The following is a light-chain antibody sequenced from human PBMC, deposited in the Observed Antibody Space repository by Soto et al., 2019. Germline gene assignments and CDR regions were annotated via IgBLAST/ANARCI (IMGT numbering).Light chain of an antibody. V-gene: IGKV3-11*01. CDR1: RSVSSY. CDR3: QQSYSTPLT. Sequence: EIVLTQSPATLSLSQGATATLSCRATRSVSSYLAWYQQKPGQAPRLLISGASGRATGVPDRFSGSGSGTDFTLTISSLQPEDFATYYCQQSYSTPLTFGPGTKVDIK. CDR2: GAS. J-gene: IGKJ3*01.